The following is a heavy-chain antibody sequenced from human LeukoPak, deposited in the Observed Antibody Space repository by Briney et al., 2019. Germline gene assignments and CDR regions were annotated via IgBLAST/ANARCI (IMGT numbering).Heavy chain of an antibody. J-gene: IGHJ6*03. CDR2: INAGNGNT. CDR3: ARNRVVANYPYYYYYMDV. V-gene: IGHV1-3*03. Sequence: GASVKVSCKASGYTFTSYAMHWVRQAPGQRLEWMGWINAGNGNTKYSQEFQGRVTITRDTSASTAYMELSSLRSEDMAVYYCARNRVVANYPYYYYYMDVWGKGTTVTISS. D-gene: IGHD2-15*01. CDR1: GYTFTSYA.